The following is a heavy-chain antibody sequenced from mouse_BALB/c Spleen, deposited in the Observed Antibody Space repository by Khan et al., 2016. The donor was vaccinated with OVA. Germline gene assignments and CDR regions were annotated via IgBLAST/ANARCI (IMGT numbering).Heavy chain of an antibody. V-gene: IGHV2-6-7*01. D-gene: IGHD2-10*01. J-gene: IGHJ4*01. CDR1: GFSLTGYG. CDR3: ARAYYGNYREAMDY. Sequence: QVQLKESGPDLVAPSQRLSITCTVSGFSLTGYGVNWVRQPPGKGLEWLGMIWGDGSTDYNSVLKSRLSISKDNSKSQIFLKMNSLQTDDPARYYCARAYYGNYREAMDYWGQGTSVTVSS. CDR2: IWGDGST.